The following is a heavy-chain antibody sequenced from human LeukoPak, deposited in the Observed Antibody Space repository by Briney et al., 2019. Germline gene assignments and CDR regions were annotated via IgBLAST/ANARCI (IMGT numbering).Heavy chain of an antibody. CDR3: ARGVNGAYYVDY. D-gene: IGHD2-21*02. CDR2: ISYDGSNK. Sequence: PGGSLRLSCAASGFTFSSYGMHWVRQAPGKGLEWVAVISYDGSNKYYADSVKGRFTISRDNSKNTLYLQMNSLRAEDTAVYHCARGVNGAYYVDYWGQGTLVTVSS. J-gene: IGHJ4*02. V-gene: IGHV3-30*03. CDR1: GFTFSSYG.